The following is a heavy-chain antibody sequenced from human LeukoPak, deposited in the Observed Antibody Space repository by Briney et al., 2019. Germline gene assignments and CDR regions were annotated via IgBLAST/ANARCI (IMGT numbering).Heavy chain of an antibody. CDR2: MNPNSGNT. J-gene: IGHJ6*02. D-gene: IGHD3-3*01. CDR1: GYTFTSYD. CDR3: ARGAFLLFLEWLYGMDV. V-gene: IGHV1-8*01. Sequence: ASVKVSCKASGYTFTSYDINWVRQATGQGLEWMGWMNPNSGNTGYAQKFQGRVTMTRNTSISTAYMELSSLRSEGTAVYYCARGAFLLFLEWLYGMDVWGQGTTVTVSS.